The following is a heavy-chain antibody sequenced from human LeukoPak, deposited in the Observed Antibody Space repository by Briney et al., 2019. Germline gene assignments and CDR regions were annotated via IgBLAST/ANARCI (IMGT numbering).Heavy chain of an antibody. D-gene: IGHD3-10*01. J-gene: IGHJ6*02. CDR1: GYNFSTYW. CDR3: ARLGFTWFGGMDV. V-gene: IGHV5-51*01. CDR2: IFPGGSET. Sequence: GESLKISCEGSGYNFSTYWIGWVRQMPGKGLEWMGVIFPGGSETRYSPSFQGQVTISADKSLSTAYLQWSSLKASDTAMYYCARLGFTWFGGMDVWGQGTTVTVSS.